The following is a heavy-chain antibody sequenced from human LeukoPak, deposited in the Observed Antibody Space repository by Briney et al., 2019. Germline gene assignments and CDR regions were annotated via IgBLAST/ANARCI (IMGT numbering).Heavy chain of an antibody. J-gene: IGHJ4*02. CDR2: IYPGDSDT. CDR3: ARQYCTNGVCYGLSDY. D-gene: IGHD2-8*01. CDR1: GYSSTSYW. V-gene: IGHV5-51*01. Sequence: GESLKISCKGSGYSSTSYWIGWVRQMPGKGLEWMGIIYPGDSDTRYSPSFQGQVTISADKSISTAYLQWSSLKASDTAMYYCARQYCTNGVCYGLSDYWGQGTLVTVSS.